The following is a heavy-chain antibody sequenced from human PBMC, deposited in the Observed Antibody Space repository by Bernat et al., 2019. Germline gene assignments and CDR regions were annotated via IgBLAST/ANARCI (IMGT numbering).Heavy chain of an antibody. CDR1: GGSFSGYC. Sequence: QVQLQQWGAGLLKPSETLSLTCAVYGGSFSGYCWSWIRQPPGKGLEWIGEINHSGSTYYNPSLKSRVTITVDTSKNQFSLKLSSVTAADTAVYYCARSDSGWSSYYYYYMDVWGKGTTVTVSS. V-gene: IGHV4-34*01. CDR2: INHSGST. CDR3: ARSDSGWSSYYYYYMDV. J-gene: IGHJ6*03. D-gene: IGHD6-19*01.